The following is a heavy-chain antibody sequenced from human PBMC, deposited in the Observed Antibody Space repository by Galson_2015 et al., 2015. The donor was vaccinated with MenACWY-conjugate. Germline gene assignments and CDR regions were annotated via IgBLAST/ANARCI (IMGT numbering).Heavy chain of an antibody. CDR1: GYSFSTYW. V-gene: IGHV5-51*03. D-gene: IGHD6-19*01. J-gene: IGHJ6*02. CDR3: ARRIAVAGMNGMDV. Sequence: QSGAEVKKPGESLKISCKASGYSFSTYWIGWVRQMPGKGLEWVGIIDPGDSDIRYSPSFQGQVTMSVDKSIGTAYLQWSSLKASDTAMYYCARRIAVAGMNGMDVWGQGTTVTVSS. CDR2: IDPGDSDI.